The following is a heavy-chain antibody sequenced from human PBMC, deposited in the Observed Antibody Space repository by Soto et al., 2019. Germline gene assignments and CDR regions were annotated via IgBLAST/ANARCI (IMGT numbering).Heavy chain of an antibody. J-gene: IGHJ6*02. D-gene: IGHD2-8*01. V-gene: IGHV3-23*01. CDR2: LTASGLNT. CDR1: GFNFGSYG. Sequence: EVQLLESGGGLVQPGGSLGLSCSASGFNFGSYGMSWVRQAPGKGLEWVSGLTASGLNTYYTDSVKGRFTISRDNSRNTVYLQMSGLRVEDTAVFHCAKGLGNAKEVWGQGTTVTVSS. CDR3: AKGLGNAKEV.